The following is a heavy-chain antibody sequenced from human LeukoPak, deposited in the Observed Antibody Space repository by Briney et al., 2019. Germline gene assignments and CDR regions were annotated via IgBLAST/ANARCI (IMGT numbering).Heavy chain of an antibody. J-gene: IGHJ2*01. D-gene: IGHD3-22*01. CDR1: GGSISSYY. CDR2: IYYSGST. V-gene: IGHV4-59*01. Sequence: SETLSLTCTVSGGSISSYYWSWIRQPPGKGLEWIGYIYYSGSTNYNPSLKSRVTISVDTSKNQFSLKLTSLTAADTAVYYCARDTGSGYYPYWYFDLWGRGTLVTVSS. CDR3: ARDTGSGYYPYWYFDL.